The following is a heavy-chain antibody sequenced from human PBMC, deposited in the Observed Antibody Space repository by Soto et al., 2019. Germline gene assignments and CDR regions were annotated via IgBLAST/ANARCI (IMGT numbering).Heavy chain of an antibody. D-gene: IGHD6-6*01. J-gene: IGHJ6*02. Sequence: QVQLVQSGAEVKKPGASVKIFCEASGYTFTTYYIHWVRQAHGQGLDWMGIINANTASTSSATKFQGRLSVTRDTSTSTCYMELSSLGSDDTAVYFCARDTHVPLSFHYHGMDVWGQGTTVTLSS. CDR3: ARDTHVPLSFHYHGMDV. CDR1: GYTFTTYY. V-gene: IGHV1-46*01. CDR2: INANTAST.